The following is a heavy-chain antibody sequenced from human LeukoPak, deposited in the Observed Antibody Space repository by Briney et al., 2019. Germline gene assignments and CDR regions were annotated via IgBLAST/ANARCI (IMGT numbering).Heavy chain of an antibody. Sequence: GGSLRLSCAASGFTFSSYWMHWVRHAPRKGLVWVSRINSDGSSTSYADSARGRFSISRDNAKNTLYLQMNRLRSEDTAVYYCARGGDYDHYYYYYMDVWGKGTTVTVSS. V-gene: IGHV3-74*01. D-gene: IGHD4-17*01. CDR2: INSDGSST. J-gene: IGHJ6*03. CDR3: ARGGDYDHYYYYYMDV. CDR1: GFTFSSYW.